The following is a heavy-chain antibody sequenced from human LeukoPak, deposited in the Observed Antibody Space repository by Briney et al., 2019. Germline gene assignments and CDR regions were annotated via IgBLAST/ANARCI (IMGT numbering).Heavy chain of an antibody. V-gene: IGHV3-43D*03. D-gene: IGHD1-26*01. J-gene: IGHJ4*02. CDR2: ISWDGGST. CDR3: AKPLTRGSYFHLDY. CDR1: EFTFDDYA. Sequence: GGSLRLSCAASEFTFDDYAMHWVRQAPGKGLEWVSLISWDGGSTYYADSVKGRFTISRDNSKNSLYLQMNSLRAEDTALYYCAKPLTRGSYFHLDYWGQGTLVTVSS.